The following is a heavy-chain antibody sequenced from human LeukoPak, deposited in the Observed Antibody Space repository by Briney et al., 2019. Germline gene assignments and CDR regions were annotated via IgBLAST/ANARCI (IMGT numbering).Heavy chain of an antibody. CDR2: IYSGGST. Sequence: QSGGSLRLSCAASGFTFSSYWMSWVRQAPGKGLEWVSVIYSGGSTYYADSVKGRFTISRHNSKNTLYLQMNSLRAEDTAVYYCASSYGPTTFDYWGQGTLVTVSS. J-gene: IGHJ4*02. V-gene: IGHV3-53*04. CDR1: GFTFSSYW. CDR3: ASSYGPTTFDY. D-gene: IGHD5-18*01.